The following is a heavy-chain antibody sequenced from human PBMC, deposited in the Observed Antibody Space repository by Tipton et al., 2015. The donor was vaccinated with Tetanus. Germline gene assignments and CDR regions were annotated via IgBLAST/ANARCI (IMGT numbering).Heavy chain of an antibody. CDR3: ARDRAYSSGWSTQNDY. J-gene: IGHJ4*02. CDR1: GYTFNTFG. D-gene: IGHD6-19*01. Sequence: QLVQSGAEVKKPGASVKVSCKASGYTFNTFGISWVRQAPGQGLEWIGWISVYNGNTNYAQKLQGRVTMTTDTSTSTAYMELRSLRSDDTAVYYCARDRAYSSGWSTQNDYWGQGTLVTVSS. CDR2: ISVYNGNT. V-gene: IGHV1-18*01.